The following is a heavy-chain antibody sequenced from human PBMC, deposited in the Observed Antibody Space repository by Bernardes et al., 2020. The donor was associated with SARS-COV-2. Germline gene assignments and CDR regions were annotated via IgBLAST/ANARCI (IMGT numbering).Heavy chain of an antibody. J-gene: IGHJ4*02. D-gene: IGHD2-15*01. V-gene: IGHV3-21*01. CDR1: GSSFSSYS. CDR2: ISSSSTYI. Sequence: RGSLRLSCQASGSSFSSYSVNWVRQAPEKGLEWVSSISSSSTYINYADSVKDRVTISRDNAKSSLYLQMNCLSVEDTAVYYCARADCIGGSCYSKIDYWGQGTLVTVSP. CDR3: ARADCIGGSCYSKIDY.